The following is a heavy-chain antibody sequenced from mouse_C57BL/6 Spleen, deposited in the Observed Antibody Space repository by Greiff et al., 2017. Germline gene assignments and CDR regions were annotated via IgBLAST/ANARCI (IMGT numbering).Heavy chain of an antibody. CDR1: GYTFTSYW. J-gene: IGHJ1*03. CDR2: IHPSDSDT. V-gene: IGHV1-74*01. D-gene: IGHD2-1*01. CDR3: AIYALYSGWYFDV. Sequence: QVQLQQPGAELVKPGASVKVSCKASGYTFTSYWMHWVKQRPGQGLEWIGRIHPSDSDTNYNQKFKGKATLTVDKSSSTAYMPLSSLTSEDSAVYYCAIYALYSGWYFDVWGTGTTVTVSS.